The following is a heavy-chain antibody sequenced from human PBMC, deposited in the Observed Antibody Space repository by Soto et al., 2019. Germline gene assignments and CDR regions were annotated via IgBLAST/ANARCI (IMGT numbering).Heavy chain of an antibody. CDR1: GYTFSDYY. D-gene: IGHD3-22*01. CDR3: AREIGVIGAPGYTWFDP. CDR2: INPSSGGT. V-gene: IGHV1-2*02. J-gene: IGHJ5*02. Sequence: GASVKVSCKASGYTFSDYYVHWVREAPGQGLEWMGWINPSSGGTIYTQRFQGRVTMTRDTSINTVYMELSRLTSDDTAVYYCAREIGVIGAPGYTWFDPWGQGALVTVSS.